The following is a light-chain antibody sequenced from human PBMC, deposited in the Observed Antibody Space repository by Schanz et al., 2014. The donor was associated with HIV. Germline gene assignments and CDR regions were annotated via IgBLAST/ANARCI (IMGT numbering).Light chain of an antibody. V-gene: IGLV1-44*01. Sequence: QSVLTQPPSVSGTPGQRVTILCSGSSSNIGINTVNWYQHLPGTAPKLLMYANMERPSGVPDRFSGSGSGTSASLAISGLQSEDEADYYCCSYAGSYTLVFGGGTKLTVL. CDR3: CSYAGSYTLV. J-gene: IGLJ2*01. CDR2: ANM. CDR1: SSNIGINT.